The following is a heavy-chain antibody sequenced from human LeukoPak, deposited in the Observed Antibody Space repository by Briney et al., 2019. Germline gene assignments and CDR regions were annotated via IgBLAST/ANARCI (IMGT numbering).Heavy chain of an antibody. CDR2: ISPDSGRT. CDR1: GYTFTDYY. D-gene: IGHD5-24*01. CDR3: SRDTRSSYLQYYFDY. Sequence: ASVKVSCKASGYTFTDYYMHWVRQAPGQGLEWIGWISPDSGRTGFAQKFQGRVTMTRDTSISTAYMELSRLGYDDTAVYYCSRDTRSSYLQYYFDYWGQGTLVTVSS. V-gene: IGHV1-2*02. J-gene: IGHJ4*02.